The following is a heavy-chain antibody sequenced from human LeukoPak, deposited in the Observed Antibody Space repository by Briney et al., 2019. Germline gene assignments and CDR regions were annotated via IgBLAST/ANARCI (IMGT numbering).Heavy chain of an antibody. D-gene: IGHD4/OR15-4a*01. CDR3: ARGAKLDY. CDR1: GGSISSGGYY. Sequence: SETLSLTCTVSGGSISSGGYYWSWLRQHPGKGLEWIGYIYYSGSTYYNPSLKSRVTILVDTSKNQFSLKLSSVTAADTAVYYCARGAKLDYWGQGTLVTVSS. CDR2: IYYSGST. J-gene: IGHJ4*02. V-gene: IGHV4-31*03.